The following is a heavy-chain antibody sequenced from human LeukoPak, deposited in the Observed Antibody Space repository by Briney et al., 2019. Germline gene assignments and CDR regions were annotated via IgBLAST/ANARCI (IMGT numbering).Heavy chain of an antibody. CDR1: GFTFSSYS. D-gene: IGHD6-19*01. CDR2: VSNDGDNT. Sequence: GGSLRLSCAASGFTFSSYSMHWVRQAPGKGLEWVAVVSNDGDNTYYADSVKGRFTISRDNSKNTLYLQMNSLRVEDTAVYYCARGSLAVAGTRKRSDAFDIWGQGTMVTVSS. V-gene: IGHV3-30*03. CDR3: ARGSLAVAGTRKRSDAFDI. J-gene: IGHJ3*02.